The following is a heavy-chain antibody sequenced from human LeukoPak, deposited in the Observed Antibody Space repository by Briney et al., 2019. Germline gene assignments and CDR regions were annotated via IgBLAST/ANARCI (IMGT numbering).Heavy chain of an antibody. D-gene: IGHD3-22*01. CDR3: AIMHGYYDGRGYWVQ. J-gene: IGHJ4*02. CDR2: IATSGGST. CDR1: GFTFSSYA. Sequence: GGSLRLSCAASGFTFSSYAMSWVRQAPGKGLEWVSFIATSGGSTSYADSVEGRFTISRDNPRNTLYMQMNSLRDEDTAVYYCAIMHGYYDGRGYWVQWGQGTLVTVSS. V-gene: IGHV3-23*01.